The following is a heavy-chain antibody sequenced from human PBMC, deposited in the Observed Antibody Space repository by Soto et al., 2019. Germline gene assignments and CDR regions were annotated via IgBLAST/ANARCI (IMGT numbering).Heavy chain of an antibody. CDR3: ARHPHSRGWFVP. CDR2: TYFRGSA. V-gene: IGHV4-59*11. Sequence: PSETLSLTCDVSGVSITSHYWNWIRQSPGMGLEWIGSTYFRGSASYNPSLKSRVTISLDTSKDPLSLTLSAVTAADSAVYYCARHPHSRGWFVPLCPGILVTVFS. J-gene: IGHJ5*02. CDR1: GVSITSHY. D-gene: IGHD3-3*02.